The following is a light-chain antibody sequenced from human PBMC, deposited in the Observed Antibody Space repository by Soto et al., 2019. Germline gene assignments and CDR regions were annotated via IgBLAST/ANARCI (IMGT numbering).Light chain of an antibody. CDR3: QQYGSSGT. J-gene: IGKJ1*01. CDR1: QSVSSY. CDR2: DAS. V-gene: IGKV3-11*01. Sequence: EIVLTQSPSTLSLSPGERATLSCRASQSVSSYLAWYQQKAGQAPRLLIYDASNRATGIPARFSGSVSGTDFTLTIRRLEPEDFAVYYCQQYGSSGTFGQGTKVDI.